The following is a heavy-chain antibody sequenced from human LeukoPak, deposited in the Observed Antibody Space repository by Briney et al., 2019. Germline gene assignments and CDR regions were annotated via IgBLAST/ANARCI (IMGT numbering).Heavy chain of an antibody. Sequence: GGSLRLSCAAPGFAFSNFAMHWVRQAPGKGLEWVAVVSYEGTIKYYTDSAKGRFTISRDNSGNIISLQMNNLTTEDTATYYCAREKFGSWGQGALVTVSP. J-gene: IGHJ5*01. V-gene: IGHV3-30*14. CDR2: VSYEGTIK. CDR3: AREKFGS. CDR1: GFAFSNFA.